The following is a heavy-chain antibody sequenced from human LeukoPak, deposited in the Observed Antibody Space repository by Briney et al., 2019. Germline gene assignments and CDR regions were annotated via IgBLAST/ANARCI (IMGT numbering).Heavy chain of an antibody. CDR3: AKNSLWSGFGNGDWYHWFDP. CDR2: ISYDGSNK. D-gene: IGHD3-3*01. Sequence: GRSLRLSCAASGFTFSSYGMHWVRQAPGKGVEWVAVISYDGSNKYYADSVKGRFTISRDNSKNTLYLQMNSLRAEDTAVYYCAKNSLWSGFGNGDWYHWFDPWGQGTLVTVSS. CDR1: GFTFSSYG. J-gene: IGHJ5*02. V-gene: IGHV3-30*18.